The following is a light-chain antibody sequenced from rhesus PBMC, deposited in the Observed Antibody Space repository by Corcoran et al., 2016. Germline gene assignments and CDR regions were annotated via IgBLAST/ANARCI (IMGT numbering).Light chain of an antibody. CDR3: LQSDRDPLT. J-gene: IGKJ4*01. V-gene: IGKV1-43*02. Sequence: DIQMTQSPSSLSASVGDRVTSTCRASQGITTYLNWYQQKPGKAPKRLIYKASHLDNGVPSRFSGSGSWTDFTLPINSLPPEDFATYYCLQSDRDPLTFGGGAKVEL. CDR2: KAS. CDR1: QGITTY.